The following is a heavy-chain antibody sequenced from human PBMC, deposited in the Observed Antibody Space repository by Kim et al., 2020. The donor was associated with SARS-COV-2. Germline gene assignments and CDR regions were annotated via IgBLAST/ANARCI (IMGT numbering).Heavy chain of an antibody. Sequence: YYHPSLRGRVTISVDTSKNQFALKLSSVPAADSAVYSCARAGLHTGFDYWGQGTLVTISS. CDR3: ARAGLHTGFDY. D-gene: IGHD4-4*01. V-gene: IGHV4-31*02. J-gene: IGHJ4*02.